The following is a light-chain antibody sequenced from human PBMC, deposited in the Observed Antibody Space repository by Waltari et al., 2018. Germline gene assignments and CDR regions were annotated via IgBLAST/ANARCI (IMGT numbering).Light chain of an antibody. CDR2: DVS. J-gene: IGLJ3*02. Sequence: QSALTQPASVSVSPGQSITISCYGTSSDVGFYNYVSWYQQHPGKAPKLFIYDVSQRPSGVSDRFSGSKSGNTASLTISGLQAEDEADYYCNSYTGSNSWVFGGGTKVTVL. CDR3: NSYTGSNSWV. CDR1: SSDVGFYNY. V-gene: IGLV2-14*01.